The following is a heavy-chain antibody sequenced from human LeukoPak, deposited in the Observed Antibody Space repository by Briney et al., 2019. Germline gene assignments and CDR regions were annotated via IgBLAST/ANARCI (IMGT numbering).Heavy chain of an antibody. V-gene: IGHV1-2*06. CDR1: GYTFTNYY. Sequence: ASVKVSCKTSGYTFTNYYIHWVRQAPGKGLEWMGRIDPNTGGTKSAKNFQGRVTMTRYTSISTAYMALSGLRSDDTAVYYCASLYDIVGTTVDYWGQGTLVTVSS. D-gene: IGHD1-26*01. CDR3: ASLYDIVGTTVDY. J-gene: IGHJ4*02. CDR2: IDPNTGGT.